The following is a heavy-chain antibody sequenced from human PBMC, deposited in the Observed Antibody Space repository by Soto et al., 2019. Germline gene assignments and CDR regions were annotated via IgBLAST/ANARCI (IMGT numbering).Heavy chain of an antibody. Sequence: QVQLVESGGGLVKPGGSLRLSCAASGFTFSDYYMSWIRQAPGKGLEWVSYISSSGSTIYYADSVKGRFTISRDNAKXXLYXQMNSLRAEDTAVYYCATVGFGAMVYYYYYGMDVWGQGTTVTVSS. J-gene: IGHJ6*02. D-gene: IGHD5-18*01. V-gene: IGHV3-11*01. CDR3: ATVGFGAMVYYYYYGMDV. CDR2: ISSSGSTI. CDR1: GFTFSDYY.